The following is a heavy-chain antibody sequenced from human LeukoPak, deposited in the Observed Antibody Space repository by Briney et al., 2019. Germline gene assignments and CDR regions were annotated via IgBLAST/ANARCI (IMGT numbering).Heavy chain of an antibody. D-gene: IGHD3-10*01. CDR2: ISGSGGST. CDR3: AKAITMVRMSWFDP. J-gene: IGHJ5*02. V-gene: IGHV3-23*01. CDR1: GFTFSSYA. Sequence: QSGGSLRLSCAASGFTFSSYAMSWVRQAPGKGLEWVSAISGSGGSTYYADSVKGRFTISRDNSKNTLYLQMNSLRAEDTAVYYCAKAITMVRMSWFDPWGQGTLVTVSS.